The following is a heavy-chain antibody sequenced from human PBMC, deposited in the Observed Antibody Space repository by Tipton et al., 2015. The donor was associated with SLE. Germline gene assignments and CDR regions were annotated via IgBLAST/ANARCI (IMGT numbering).Heavy chain of an antibody. V-gene: IGHV3-7*03. J-gene: IGHJ6*02. D-gene: IGHD3-10*01. CDR1: RLSISNNW. Sequence: SLRLSCAASRLSISNNWMSWVRQAPGKGLEWVAHINQDGSEQYYVDSVKGRFTIYRDNAKSSLYLQMNSLRAEDTALYYCAKDGGSGSYYGYYYYGMDVWGQGTTVTVSS. CDR3: AKDGGSGSYYGYYYYGMDV. CDR2: INQDGSEQ.